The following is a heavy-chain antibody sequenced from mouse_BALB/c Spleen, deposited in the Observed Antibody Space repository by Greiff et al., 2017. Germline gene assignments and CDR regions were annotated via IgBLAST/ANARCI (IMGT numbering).Heavy chain of an antibody. CDR1: GFSLSRYS. V-gene: IGHV2-6-4*01. CDR2: IWGGGST. Sequence: QVQLKESGPGLVAPSQSLSITCTVSGFSLSRYSVHWVRQPPGKGLEWLGMIWGGGSTDYNSALKSRLSISKDNSKSQVFLKMNSLQTDDTAMYYCARAGAYCGNYGYAMDYWGQGTSVTVSS. CDR3: ARAGAYCGNYGYAMDY. J-gene: IGHJ4*01. D-gene: IGHD2-10*01.